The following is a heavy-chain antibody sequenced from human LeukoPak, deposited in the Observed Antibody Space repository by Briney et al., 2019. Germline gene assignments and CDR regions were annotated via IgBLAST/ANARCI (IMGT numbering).Heavy chain of an antibody. CDR3: ARAVLGVRFLEWLPSRYYGMDV. D-gene: IGHD3-3*01. J-gene: IGHJ6*02. Sequence: SETLSLTCAVYGGSFSGYYWSWIRQPPGKGLEWIGEINHSGSTNYNPSLKSQVTISVDTSKNQFSLKLSSVTAADTAVYYCARAVLGVRFLEWLPSRYYGMDVWGQGTTVTVSS. CDR2: INHSGST. V-gene: IGHV4-34*01. CDR1: GGSFSGYY.